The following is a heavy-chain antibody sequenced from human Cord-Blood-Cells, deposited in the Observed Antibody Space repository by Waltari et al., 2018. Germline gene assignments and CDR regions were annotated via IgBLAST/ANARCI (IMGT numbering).Heavy chain of an antibody. D-gene: IGHD2-2*01. CDR1: GYTFTSYG. J-gene: IGHJ6*02. Sequence: QVQLVQSGAEVKKPGASVKVSCKASGYTFTSYGISWVRQAPGQGLEWMGWISAYNGNTNYAQKLQGRGTMTTDTSTSTAYMELRSLRSDDTAVYYCARSCSSTSCYYYYYYGMDVWGQGTTVTVSS. CDR2: ISAYNGNT. V-gene: IGHV1-18*01. CDR3: ARSCSSTSCYYYYYYGMDV.